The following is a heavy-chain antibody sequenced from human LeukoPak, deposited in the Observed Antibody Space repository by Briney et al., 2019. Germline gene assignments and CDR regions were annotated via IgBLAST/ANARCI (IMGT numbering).Heavy chain of an antibody. CDR1: GYDFTNYW. D-gene: IGHD2-8*01. CDR2: IYPGDSDT. Sequence: GESLKISCEGSGYDFTNYWIGWVRQMPGKGLEWMGMIYPGDSDTRYSPSFQGQVTISADKSISTAFLQWSSLKASDTAMYYCARRMDYNGLGFDPWGQGTLVTVSS. CDR3: ARRMDYNGLGFDP. V-gene: IGHV5-51*01. J-gene: IGHJ5*02.